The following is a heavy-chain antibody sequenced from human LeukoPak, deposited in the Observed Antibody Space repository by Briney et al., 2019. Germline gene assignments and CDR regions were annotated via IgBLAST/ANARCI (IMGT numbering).Heavy chain of an antibody. CDR3: ARPPHSCSGGSCYGYFQH. D-gene: IGHD2-15*01. CDR1: GYTFTSYD. J-gene: IGHJ1*01. Sequence: ASVKVSCKASGYTFTSYDINWVRQATGQGLEWMGWINPNSGGTNYAQKFQGRVTMTRDTSISTAYMELSRLRSDDTAVYYCARPPHSCSGGSCYGYFQHWGQGTLVTVSS. CDR2: INPNSGGT. V-gene: IGHV1-2*02.